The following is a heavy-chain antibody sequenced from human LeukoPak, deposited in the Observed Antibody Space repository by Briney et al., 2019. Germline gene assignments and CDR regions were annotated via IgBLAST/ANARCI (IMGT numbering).Heavy chain of an antibody. CDR3: ARSGFIQLIDY. J-gene: IGHJ4*02. CDR1: GYTFTSYY. Sequence: ASVKVPCKASGYTFTSYYMHWVRQAPGQGLEWMGIINPSGGSTSYAQKFQGRVTMTRDTSTSTVYMELSSLRSEDTAVYYCARSGFIQLIDYWGQGTLVTVSS. D-gene: IGHD5-18*01. V-gene: IGHV1-46*01. CDR2: INPSGGST.